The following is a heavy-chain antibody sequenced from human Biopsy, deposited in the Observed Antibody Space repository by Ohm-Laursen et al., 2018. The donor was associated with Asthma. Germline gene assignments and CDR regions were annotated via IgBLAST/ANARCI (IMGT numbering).Heavy chain of an antibody. V-gene: IGHV2-5*02. D-gene: IGHD6-6*01. CDR2: IYWDDYN. J-gene: IGHJ5*02. CDR1: GFSFRTPGVG. CDR3: AHKYSSLRGWAFDP. Sequence: TQTLTLTCTFSGFSFRTPGVGVGWIRQSPGKALEWLALIYWDDYNLFRPSLKRRLTITKDPSKNQVVLTMTKMDPVDTATYYCAHKYSSLRGWAFDPWGQGTLVTVSS.